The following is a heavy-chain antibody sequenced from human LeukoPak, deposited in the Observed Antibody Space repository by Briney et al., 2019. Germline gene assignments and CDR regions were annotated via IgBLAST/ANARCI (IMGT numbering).Heavy chain of an antibody. CDR1: GFTFNAFG. J-gene: IGHJ4*02. CDR2: IGTTSGAI. Sequence: GGSLRLSCAASGFTFNAFGMNWVRQAPGKGLEWVSYIGTTSGAIYYADSVKGRFTISRDSAKNSLYLQMNSLRAEDTAVCYCARFRTWGDKAFDYWGRGTLVTVSS. D-gene: IGHD2-21*02. CDR3: ARFRTWGDKAFDY. V-gene: IGHV3-48*01.